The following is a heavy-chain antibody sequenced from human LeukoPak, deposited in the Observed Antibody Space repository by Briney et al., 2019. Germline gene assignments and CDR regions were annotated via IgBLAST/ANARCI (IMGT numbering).Heavy chain of an antibody. J-gene: IGHJ6*03. CDR3: ARVIAAAGSWVTAIELTNLYYYYYMDV. CDR1: GGSISSYY. CDR2: IYYSGST. V-gene: IGHV4-59*01. D-gene: IGHD6-13*01. Sequence: SETLSLTCTVSGGSISSYYWSWIRQPPGKGLEWIGYIYYSGSTNYKSSLKSRVTISVDTSKNQFSLKLSSVTAADTAVYYCARVIAAAGSWVTAIELTNLYYYYYMDVWGKGTTVTISS.